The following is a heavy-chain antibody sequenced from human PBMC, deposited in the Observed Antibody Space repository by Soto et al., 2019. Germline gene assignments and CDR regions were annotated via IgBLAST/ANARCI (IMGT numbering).Heavy chain of an antibody. J-gene: IGHJ3*02. V-gene: IGHV1-2*04. CDR2: INPNSGGT. CDR3: ARTSENCSGGSCLSAVSAFDI. CDR1: GYTFTGYY. D-gene: IGHD2-15*01. Sequence: ASVKVSCKASGYTFTGYYMHWVRQAPGQGLEWMGWINPNSGGTNYAQKFQGWVTMTRDTSISTAYMELSRLRSDDTAAYYCARTSENCSGGSCLSAVSAFDIWGQGTMVTVSS.